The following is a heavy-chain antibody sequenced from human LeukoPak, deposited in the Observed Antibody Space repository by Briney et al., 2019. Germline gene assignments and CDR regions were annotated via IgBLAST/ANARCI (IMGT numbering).Heavy chain of an antibody. CDR3: ATESYIVVVPAATGYGMDV. Sequence: PGGSLRLSCAASGFTFSNYGMSWFRQAPGKGLEWVSAITGSGDGTYYADSLKGRFTISRDNSKNSLYLQMNSLRAEDTAVYYCATESYIVVVPAATGYGMDVWGQGTTVTASS. CDR2: ITGSGDGT. D-gene: IGHD2-2*01. V-gene: IGHV3-23*01. J-gene: IGHJ6*02. CDR1: GFTFSNYG.